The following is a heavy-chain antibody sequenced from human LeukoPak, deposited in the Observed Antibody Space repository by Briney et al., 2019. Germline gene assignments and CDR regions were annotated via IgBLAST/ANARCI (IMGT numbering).Heavy chain of an antibody. CDR3: ARLSTAVTTNWFDP. J-gene: IGHJ5*02. V-gene: IGHV4-39*01. CDR2: IYYSGST. Sequence: SETLSHTCTVSGGSITSSSYYWGWIRQPPGKGLEWIGSIYYSGSTYYNPSLKSRVTISVDTSKNQFSLKLSSVTAADTAVYYYARLSTAVTTNWFDPWGQGTLVTVSS. CDR1: GGSITSSSYY. D-gene: IGHD4-17*01.